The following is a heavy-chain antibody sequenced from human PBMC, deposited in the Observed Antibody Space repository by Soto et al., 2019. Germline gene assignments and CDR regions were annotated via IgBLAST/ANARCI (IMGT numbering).Heavy chain of an antibody. D-gene: IGHD2-15*01. CDR1: GLTFSSYA. Sequence: EVQLVESGGGLVQPGGSLRLSCAASGLTFSSYAMNWVRQGPGKGLEWVSYISSGSTAIYYADSVKGRFTISRDNAKNPLYLQMNSLRAEDTAVYYCGSLGYCSGGSCFYDAFDLWGQGTMVTVSS. V-gene: IGHV3-48*01. J-gene: IGHJ3*01. CDR2: ISSGSTAI. CDR3: GSLGYCSGGSCFYDAFDL.